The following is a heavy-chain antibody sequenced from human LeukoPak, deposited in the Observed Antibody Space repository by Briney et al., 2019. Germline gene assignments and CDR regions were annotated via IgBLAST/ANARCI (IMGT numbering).Heavy chain of an antibody. J-gene: IGHJ3*02. D-gene: IGHD4-17*01. V-gene: IGHV3-7*01. Sequence: GGALRLSCAASGFTFNNYWMSWVRQDPGKGLQGVANIKQDGSAKFYVDSVKGRFAISRDNTKNSLYLRMNSLRVEDTAVYYCARGDFSDYGDYVDAFDIWGQGTMVTVSS. CDR3: ARGDFSDYGDYVDAFDI. CDR1: GFTFNNYW. CDR2: IKQDGSAK.